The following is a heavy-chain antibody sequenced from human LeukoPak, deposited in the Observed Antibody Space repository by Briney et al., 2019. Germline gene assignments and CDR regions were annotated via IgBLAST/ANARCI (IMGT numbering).Heavy chain of an antibody. J-gene: IGHJ4*02. CDR2: ISGTGGST. Sequence: GGSLRLSCAASGFAFTNYAMTWVRQAPGEGLEWVSPISGTGGSTYYAPSLKGRLTVSRDNSKNTLYLRLSSLRAGDTAVYYCAKVLDSSGYYPSARWGQGTLVIVSS. V-gene: IGHV3-23*01. CDR3: AKVLDSSGYYPSAR. CDR1: GFAFTNYA. D-gene: IGHD3-22*01.